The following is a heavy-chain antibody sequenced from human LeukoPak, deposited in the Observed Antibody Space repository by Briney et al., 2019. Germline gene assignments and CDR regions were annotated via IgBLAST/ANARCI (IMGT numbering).Heavy chain of an antibody. D-gene: IGHD3-3*01. CDR2: MYYSGST. CDR3: ASFHPLGSNNDYYTPFDY. CDR1: GGSISNYY. Sequence: PSETLSLTCTVSGGSISNYYWSWIRQPPGKGLEWIGYMYYSGSTNYNPSLKSRVTISVDTSKNQFSLKLRSVTAADTAVYYCASFHPLGSNNDYYTPFDYWGQGTLVTVSS. V-gene: IGHV4-59*12. J-gene: IGHJ4*02.